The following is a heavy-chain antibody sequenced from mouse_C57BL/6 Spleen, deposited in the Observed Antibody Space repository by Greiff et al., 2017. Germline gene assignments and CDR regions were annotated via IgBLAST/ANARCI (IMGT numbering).Heavy chain of an antibody. J-gene: IGHJ4*01. CDR3: ARAGGYDPYAMDY. D-gene: IGHD2-2*01. CDR2: INYDGSST. CDR1: GFTFSDYY. V-gene: IGHV5-16*01. Sequence: EVKLMESEGGLVQPGSSMKLSCTASGFTFSDYYMAWVRQVPEKGLEWVANINYDGSSTYYLDSLKSRFIISRDNAKNILYLQMSSLKSEDTATYYCARAGGYDPYAMDYWGQGTSVTVSS.